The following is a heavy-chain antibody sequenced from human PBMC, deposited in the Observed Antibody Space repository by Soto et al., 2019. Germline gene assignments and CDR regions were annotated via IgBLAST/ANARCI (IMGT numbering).Heavy chain of an antibody. V-gene: IGHV1-8*01. CDR3: ARGWQLVTDYYMDV. D-gene: IGHD6-6*01. J-gene: IGHJ6*03. CDR2: MNPNSGNT. Sequence: ASVKVSCKASGYTFTSYDINWVRQATGQGLEWMGWMNPNSGNTGYAQKFQGRVTMTRNTSISTAYMELSSLRSEDTAVYYCARGWQLVTDYYMDVWGKGTTVTVSS. CDR1: GYTFTSYD.